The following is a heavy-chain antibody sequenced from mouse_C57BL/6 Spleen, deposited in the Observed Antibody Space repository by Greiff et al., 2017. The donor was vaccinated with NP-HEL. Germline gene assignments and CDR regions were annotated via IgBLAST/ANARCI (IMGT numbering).Heavy chain of an antibody. CDR2: FYPGSGSI. Sequence: VQLQQSGAELVKPGASVKLSCKASGYTFTEYTIHWVKQRSGQGPEWMGGFYPGSGSIKYNEKFKDKATLTADKSSSTVYMELSGLTSEDSAVYSCATHEERGSSYCWYFDVWGTGPTVTVTS. CDR3: ATHEERGSSYCWYFDV. J-gene: IGHJ1*03. CDR1: GYTFTEYT. D-gene: IGHD1-1*01. V-gene: IGHV1-62-2*01.